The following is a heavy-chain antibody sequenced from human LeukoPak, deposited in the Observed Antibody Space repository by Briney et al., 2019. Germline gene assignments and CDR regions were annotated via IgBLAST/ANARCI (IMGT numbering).Heavy chain of an antibody. D-gene: IGHD1-1*01. CDR2: IYTSGNT. J-gene: IGHJ5*02. Sequence: SETLSLTCAVSGDSICSYFWNWIRQPAGKGLEWIGRIYTSGNTNYSPSLRSRVTMSVDTSKNQFSLKLSSVTAADTAVYYCVRGGRAATDNYFDPWGQGTLVTVSS. CDR1: GDSICSYF. V-gene: IGHV4-4*07. CDR3: VRGGRAATDNYFDP.